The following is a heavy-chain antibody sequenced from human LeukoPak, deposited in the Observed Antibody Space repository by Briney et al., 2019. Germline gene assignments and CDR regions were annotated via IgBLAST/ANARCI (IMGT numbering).Heavy chain of an antibody. V-gene: IGHV4-39*07. CDR2: IYYSGST. J-gene: IGHJ4*02. CDR1: GGSISSSSYY. D-gene: IGHD5-18*01. Sequence: SETLSLTCTVSGGSISSSSYYWGWIRQPPGKGLEWIGSIYYSGSTYYNPSLKSRVTISVDTSKNQFSLKLSSVTAADTAVYYCARVSRYSYDRGVDWGQGTLVTVSS. CDR3: ARVSRYSYDRGVD.